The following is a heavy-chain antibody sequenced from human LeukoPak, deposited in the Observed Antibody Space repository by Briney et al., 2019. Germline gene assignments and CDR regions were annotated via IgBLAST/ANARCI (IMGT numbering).Heavy chain of an antibody. V-gene: IGHV1-8*01. CDR1: GYTFTSYD. J-gene: IGHJ4*02. D-gene: IGHD6-13*01. CDR3: ASGSSWFSSFDY. CDR2: MNPNSGNT. Sequence: ASVKVSCKASGYTFTSYDINWVRQATGQGLEWMGWMNPNSGNTGYAQKFQGRVTMTRNTSISTAYMELSSLRSEDTAVYYSASGSSWFSSFDYWGQGTLVTVSS.